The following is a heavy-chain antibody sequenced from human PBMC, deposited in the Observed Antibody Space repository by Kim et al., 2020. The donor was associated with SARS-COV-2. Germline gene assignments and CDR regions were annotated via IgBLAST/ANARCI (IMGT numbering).Heavy chain of an antibody. CDR3: ARIPYSRSYYYFDY. CDR1: GDSIDSPAYY. CDR2: IYYTGSP. D-gene: IGHD6-13*01. V-gene: IGHV4-39*01. Sequence: SETLSLTCSVSGDSIDSPAYYWGWIRQPPGKGLEWLGSIYYTGSPYYNTSLESRVTISVDTSKNQFSLELRSVTAADTAVYFCARIPYSRSYYYFDYWGQGTLVTVSS. J-gene: IGHJ4*02.